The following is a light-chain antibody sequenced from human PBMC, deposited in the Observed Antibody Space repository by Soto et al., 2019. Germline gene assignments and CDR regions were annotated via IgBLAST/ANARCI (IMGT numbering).Light chain of an antibody. Sequence: QSVLTQPASVSGSPGQSITISCTGTSSDVGGYNYVSWYHQHPGKAPKLMIYDVSNRPSGVSNRFSGSKSGNTASLTISGLQAEDEADYYCSSYTSRSTHYVFGTGTKVTVL. CDR1: SSDVGGYNY. CDR2: DVS. J-gene: IGLJ1*01. CDR3: SSYTSRSTHYV. V-gene: IGLV2-14*01.